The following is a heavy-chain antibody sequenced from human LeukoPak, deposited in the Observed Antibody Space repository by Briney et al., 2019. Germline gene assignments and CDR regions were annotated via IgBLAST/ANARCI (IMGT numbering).Heavy chain of an antibody. Sequence: ASVKVSCKASGYTFTSYGITWVRQAPGQGLEGMGWISAYNGNTNYAQKFQGRVTMTTDTSTTTAYMELRSLRSDDTAVYYCARVKGNYYDSSGYYHFDYWGQGTLVTVSS. V-gene: IGHV1-18*01. J-gene: IGHJ4*02. CDR2: ISAYNGNT. CDR1: GYTFTSYG. D-gene: IGHD3-22*01. CDR3: ARVKGNYYDSSGYYHFDY.